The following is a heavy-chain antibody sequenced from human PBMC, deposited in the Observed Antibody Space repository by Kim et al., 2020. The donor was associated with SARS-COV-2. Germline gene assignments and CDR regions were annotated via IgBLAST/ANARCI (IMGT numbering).Heavy chain of an antibody. J-gene: IGHJ4*02. CDR3: AKDAAWYGSGWYYFDY. Sequence: SVEGRFPISRDNSKNTLYLQMNSLRAEDTAVYYCAKDAAWYGSGWYYFDYWGQGTLVTVSS. D-gene: IGHD6-19*01. V-gene: IGHV3-30*02.